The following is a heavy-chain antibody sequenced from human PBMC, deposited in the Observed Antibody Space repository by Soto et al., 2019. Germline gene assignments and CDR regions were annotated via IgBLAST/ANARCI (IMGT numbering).Heavy chain of an antibody. J-gene: IGHJ4*02. CDR2: IYPGDSDT. V-gene: IGHV5-51*01. D-gene: IGHD3-22*01. Sequence: RGESLKISCRSSGDTFNTYWIGWVRQLPGKGLDWMGIIYPGDSDTRYSPSFQGQVTISVDKSISTAYLQWSSLKASDTAMYYCARPAGVSGYSFGLDSWGQGTLVTVSS. CDR1: GDTFNTYW. CDR3: ARPAGVSGYSFGLDS.